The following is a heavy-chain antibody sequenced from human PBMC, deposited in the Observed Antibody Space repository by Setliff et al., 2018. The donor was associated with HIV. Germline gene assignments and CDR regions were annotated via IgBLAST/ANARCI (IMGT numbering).Heavy chain of an antibody. CDR1: GGTFSSYT. D-gene: IGHD3-16*01. CDR3: ARCGAGEWHLYMDV. V-gene: IGHV1-69*02. J-gene: IGHJ6*03. CDR2: SIPILGIG. Sequence: ASVKVSCKASGGTFSSYTINWVRQAPGQGLEWMGRSIPILGIGDDEQAQKFKGRVTFTADKSTSTVYMELSSLRSEDTAVYYCARCGAGEWHLYMDVWGKGIAVTVSS.